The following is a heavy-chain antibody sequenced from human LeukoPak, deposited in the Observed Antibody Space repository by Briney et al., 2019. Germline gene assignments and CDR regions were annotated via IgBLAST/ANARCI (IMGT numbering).Heavy chain of an antibody. CDR3: ARLSCSSTSCYPYYYYGMDV. V-gene: IGHV5-51*01. CDR2: IYPGDSDT. Sequence: GESLKISCKGSGYSFTSYWIGWVRQMPGKGLEWMGIIYPGDSDTRYSPSFQGQVTISAVKSISTAYLQWSSLKASDTAMYYCARLSCSSTSCYPYYYYGMDVWGQGTTVTVSS. CDR1: GYSFTSYW. D-gene: IGHD2-2*01. J-gene: IGHJ6*02.